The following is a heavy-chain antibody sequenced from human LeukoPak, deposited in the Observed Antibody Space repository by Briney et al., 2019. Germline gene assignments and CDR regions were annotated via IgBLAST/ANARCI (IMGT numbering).Heavy chain of an antibody. CDR3: ARVDYRGGGYFMDV. CDR1: EFNFTTYS. J-gene: IGHJ6*03. D-gene: IGHD4-11*01. V-gene: IGHV3-21*01. Sequence: KTGGSLRLSCAASEFNFTTYSMAWVRQAPGKGLECVSSISSSATYRYYADSVNGRFTISRDDPKNSLYLQMNSLRAEDTAVYYCARVDYRGGGYFMDVWGRGTPVTVSS. CDR2: ISSSATYR.